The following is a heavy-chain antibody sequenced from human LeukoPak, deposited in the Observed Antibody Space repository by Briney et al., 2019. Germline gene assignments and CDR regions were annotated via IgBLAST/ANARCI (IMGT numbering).Heavy chain of an antibody. Sequence: SETLSLTCTVSGGSISSYYWSWIRQPPGKGLEWIGYIYYSGSTNYNPSHKSRVTISVDTSKNQFSLKLSSVTAADTAVYYCAREVGYYDSSGTFDYWGQGTLVTVSS. J-gene: IGHJ4*02. CDR3: AREVGYYDSSGTFDY. CDR1: GGSISSYY. CDR2: IYYSGST. D-gene: IGHD3-22*01. V-gene: IGHV4-59*12.